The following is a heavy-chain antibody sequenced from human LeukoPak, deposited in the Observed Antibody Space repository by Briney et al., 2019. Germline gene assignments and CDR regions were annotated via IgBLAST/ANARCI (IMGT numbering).Heavy chain of an antibody. CDR2: FDSEDGET. D-gene: IGHD1-26*01. J-gene: IGHJ4*02. CDR3: ATDRRGLGATDD. CDR1: GYTLTELS. V-gene: IGHV1-24*01. Sequence: GSLKVSCKVSGYTLTELSMHWVRQAPGKGLEWMGGFDSEDGETIYAQKFQGRVTMTEDTSTDTAYMELSSLRSEDTAVYYCATDRRGLGATDDWGQGTLVTVSS.